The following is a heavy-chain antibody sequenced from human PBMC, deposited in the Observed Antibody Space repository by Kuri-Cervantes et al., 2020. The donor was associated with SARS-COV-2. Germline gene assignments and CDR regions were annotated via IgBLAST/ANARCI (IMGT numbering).Heavy chain of an antibody. CDR3: ARVRGDYVP. V-gene: IGHV3-53*01. Sequence: ETLSLTCAASGFTVSSNYMSWVRQAPGKGLEWVSLIYSGGSTYYADSVKGRFTISRDNSKNTLYLQMNSLRAEDTAVYYCARVRGDYVPWGQGTLVTVSS. CDR1: GFTVSSNY. CDR2: IYSGGST. J-gene: IGHJ5*02. D-gene: IGHD3-16*01.